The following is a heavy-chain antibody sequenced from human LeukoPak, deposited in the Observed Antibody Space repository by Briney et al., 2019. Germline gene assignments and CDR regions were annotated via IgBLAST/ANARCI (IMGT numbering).Heavy chain of an antibody. CDR2: INPSGGST. V-gene: IGHV1-46*01. CDR3: AREGGGGIDIEPSFDY. D-gene: IGHD2-15*01. CDR1: GYTFTRYF. J-gene: IGHJ4*02. Sequence: ASVKVSCTASGYTFTRYFIHWVRQAPGRGLEWMGTINPSGGSTSYARKFQGRVTMTRDTSTSTVYMELSSLRSEDTAVYYCAREGGGGIDIEPSFDYWGQGTLVTVSS.